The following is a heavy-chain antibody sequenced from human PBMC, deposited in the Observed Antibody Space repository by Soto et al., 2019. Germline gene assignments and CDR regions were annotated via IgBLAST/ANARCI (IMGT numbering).Heavy chain of an antibody. V-gene: IGHV4-34*01. CDR2: VKDGGHS. CDR3: ARGQEGVVATH. J-gene: IGHJ4*02. CDR1: GGSLSGYS. Sequence: QVQLQQWGAGLLKPSETLSLNCAVTGGSLSGYSWSWIRQPPGKGLEWIGEVKDGGHSNYSPSLRGRVTTSSDTSNSQFSLRLNSVTAADTGVYYCARGQEGVVATHWDQGSLVTVSS. D-gene: IGHD5-12*01.